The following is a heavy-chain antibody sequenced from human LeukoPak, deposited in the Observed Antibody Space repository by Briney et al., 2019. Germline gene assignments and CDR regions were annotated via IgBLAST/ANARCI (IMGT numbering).Heavy chain of an antibody. CDR1: GYTFTGYY. CDR3: ARDRGEQWLYLVPRGYYFDY. Sequence: GASVKVSCKASGYTFTGYYMHWVRQAPGQGLEWMGWINPNSGGTNYAQKFQGRVTMTRDTSISAAYMELSRLRSDATAVYYCARDRGEQWLYLVPRGYYFDYWGQGTLVTVSS. J-gene: IGHJ4*02. V-gene: IGHV1-2*02. D-gene: IGHD6-19*01. CDR2: INPNSGGT.